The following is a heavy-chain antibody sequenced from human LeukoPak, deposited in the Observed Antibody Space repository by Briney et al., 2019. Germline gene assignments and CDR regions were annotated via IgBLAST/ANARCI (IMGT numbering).Heavy chain of an antibody. CDR2: INPKDGDT. Sequence: ASVKVSCKTSGNTFTGYYVHWVRQAPSQGLEWVGWINPKDGDTNYAQKFQGRVNMTKDASISTAYMELTSLTSADSAVYYCVRDKSSSWNRPYYYSFLDVWGQGTTVTVSS. CDR1: GNTFTGYY. J-gene: IGHJ6*02. D-gene: IGHD3-10*01. CDR3: VRDKSSSWNRPYYYSFLDV. V-gene: IGHV1-2*02.